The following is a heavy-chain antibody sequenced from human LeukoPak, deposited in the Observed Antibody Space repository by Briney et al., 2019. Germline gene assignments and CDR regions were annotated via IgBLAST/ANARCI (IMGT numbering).Heavy chain of an antibody. CDR1: GGSISGSSYY. CDR2: IYYSGST. V-gene: IGHV4-39*02. J-gene: IGHJ5*02. Sequence: SETLSLTCTVSGGSISGSSYYWGWIRQPPGKGLEWIGSIYYSGSTYYNPSLRSRVTISVDTSKNQFSLKLSSVTAADTAVYYCAREASDCSSTSCHEGWFDPWGQGTLVTVSS. CDR3: AREASDCSSTSCHEGWFDP. D-gene: IGHD2-2*01.